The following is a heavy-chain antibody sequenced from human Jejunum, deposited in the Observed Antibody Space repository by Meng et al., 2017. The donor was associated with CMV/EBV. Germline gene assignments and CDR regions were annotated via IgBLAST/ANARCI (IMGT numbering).Heavy chain of an antibody. J-gene: IGHJ5*02. Sequence: QLHESGPGLGKPSTSLSLPCTVFGGSISSGGYYWSWIRQHPGKGLEWIGYIQDSGSTYYNPSLKSRVTISADTSKNQFSLKLSSVTAADTAVYYCARASYGSGSPLGESWFDPWGQGTLVTVSS. CDR2: IQDSGST. D-gene: IGHD3-10*01. CDR3: ARASYGSGSPLGESWFDP. V-gene: IGHV4-31*03. CDR1: GGSISSGGYY.